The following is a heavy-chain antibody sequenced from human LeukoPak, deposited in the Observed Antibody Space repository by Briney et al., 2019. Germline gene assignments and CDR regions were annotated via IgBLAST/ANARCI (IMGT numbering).Heavy chain of an antibody. J-gene: IGHJ4*02. CDR2: INPNSGGT. V-gene: IGHV1-2*02. D-gene: IGHD3-10*01. CDR1: GYTFTGYY. CDR3: ARVPRYGSGSYGEALDY. Sequence: ASVKVSCKASGYTFTGYYMHWVRQAPGQGLEWMGWINPNSGGTNYAQKFQGRVTMTRDTSISTAYMELSRLRSDDTAVYYCARVPRYGSGSYGEALDYWGQGTLVTVSS.